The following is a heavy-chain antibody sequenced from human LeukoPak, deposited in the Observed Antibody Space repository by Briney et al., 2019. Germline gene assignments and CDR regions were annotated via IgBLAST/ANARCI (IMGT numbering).Heavy chain of an antibody. V-gene: IGHV3-11*04. CDR1: GFTFSDYY. J-gene: IGHJ4*02. D-gene: IGHD3-9*01. CDR3: AKGGYHDILTGRIDY. CDR2: ISSSSSTI. Sequence: GGSLRLSCAASGFTFSDYYMSWIRQAPGKGLECVSYISSSSSTIYYADSVKGRFTISRDNSKNTLYLQMNSLRAEDTAVYYCAKGGYHDILTGRIDYWGQGTLVTVSS.